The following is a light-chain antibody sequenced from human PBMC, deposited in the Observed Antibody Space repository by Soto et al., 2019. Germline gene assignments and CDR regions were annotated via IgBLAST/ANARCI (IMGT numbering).Light chain of an antibody. CDR1: QSISTW. CDR2: KSS. CDR3: QHYNGYPHT. Sequence: DIQMTQSTSTLSASVGDRVTITCRASQSISTWLAWDQQKPGKAPKLLIYKSSSLRNGVPSRFSGSCSGTELTLTIYRLQPDDFASYYCQHYNGYPHTFDQGTKLEIK. J-gene: IGKJ2*01. V-gene: IGKV1-5*03.